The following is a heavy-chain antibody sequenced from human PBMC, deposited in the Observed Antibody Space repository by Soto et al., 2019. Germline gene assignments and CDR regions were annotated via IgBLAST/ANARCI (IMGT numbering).Heavy chain of an antibody. Sequence: EVQLVESGGGLVKPGGSLRLSCAASGFTFSSYSMNWVRQAPGKGLEWVSSISSSSTYIYYADSVKARFTIARDNAKNSLYLQMNSLRAEDTAVYYCARRVLGYCTGGSCYVDYWGQGTLVAVSS. D-gene: IGHD2-15*01. CDR1: GFTFSSYS. CDR2: ISSSSTYI. J-gene: IGHJ4*02. V-gene: IGHV3-21*01. CDR3: ARRVLGYCTGGSCYVDY.